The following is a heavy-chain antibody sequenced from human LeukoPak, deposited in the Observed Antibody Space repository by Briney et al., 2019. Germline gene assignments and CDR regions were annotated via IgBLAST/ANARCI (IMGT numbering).Heavy chain of an antibody. CDR1: GFTFSSYA. CDR3: AKSARYFDWFDY. J-gene: IGHJ4*02. Sequence: GGSLRLSCAASGFTFSSYAMSWVRQAPGKGLEWVSAISAGGGSTFYADSVKGRFTISRDNSKNTLYLQMNSLRAEDTAVYYCAKSARYFDWFDYWGQGTLVTVSS. V-gene: IGHV3-23*01. CDR2: ISAGGGST. D-gene: IGHD3-9*01.